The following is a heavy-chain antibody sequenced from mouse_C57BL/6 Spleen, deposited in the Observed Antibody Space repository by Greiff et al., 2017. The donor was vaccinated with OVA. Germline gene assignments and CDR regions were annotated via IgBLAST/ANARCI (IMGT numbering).Heavy chain of an antibody. V-gene: IGHV1-63*01. CDR2: IYPGGGYT. CDR1: GYTFTNYW. CDR3: ARYGNSYYAMDY. J-gene: IGHJ4*01. D-gene: IGHD2-1*01. Sequence: QVQLKESGAELVRPGTSVKMSCKASGYTFTNYWIGWAKQRPGHGLEWIGDIYPGGGYTNYNEKFKGKATLTADKSSSTAYMQFSSLTSEDSAIYYCARYGNSYYAMDYWGQGTSVTVSS.